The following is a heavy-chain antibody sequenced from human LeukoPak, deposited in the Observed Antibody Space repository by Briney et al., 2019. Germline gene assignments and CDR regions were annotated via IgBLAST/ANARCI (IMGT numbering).Heavy chain of an antibody. V-gene: IGHV4-4*07. D-gene: IGHD6-19*01. CDR3: AGDHSSGLLLFDY. CDR2: IYTSGST. J-gene: IGHJ4*02. Sequence: SETLSLTCTVSGGSISSYYRSWIRQPAGKGLEWIGRIYTSGSTNYNPSLKSRVTMSVDTSKNQFSLKLSSVTAADTAVYYCAGDHSSGLLLFDYWGQGTLVTVSS. CDR1: GGSISSYY.